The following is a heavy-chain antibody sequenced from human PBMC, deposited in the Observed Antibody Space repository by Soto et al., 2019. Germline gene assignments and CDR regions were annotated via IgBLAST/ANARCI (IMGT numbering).Heavy chain of an antibody. D-gene: IGHD3-16*01. CDR2: IYYSGST. CDR1: GGSFSAYY. J-gene: IGHJ4*02. Sequence: SETLSLTCAVYGGSFSAYYWSWVRQPPGKGLEWIGYIYYSGSTYYNPSLKSRVTISVDTSKNQFSLKLSSVTAADTAVYYCARRGIKKKNFDYWGQGTLVTVSS. V-gene: IGHV4-34*01. CDR3: ARRGIKKKNFDY.